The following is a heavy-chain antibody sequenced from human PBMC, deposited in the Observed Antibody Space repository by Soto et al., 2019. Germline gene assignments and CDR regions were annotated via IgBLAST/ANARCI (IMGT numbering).Heavy chain of an antibody. CDR3: GRYYDFWSYGMDV. J-gene: IGHJ6*02. Sequence: TLSVAGHVSGDPTNSGGFYGSWVREPPGNGLEWIANIHYSGATYYNLSLKSRVTISMDTSENQFSLRLTSATAADTAVYYCGRYYDFWSYGMDVWGQGITVTVYS. CDR1: GDPTNSGGFY. V-gene: IGHV4-31*03. CDR2: IHYSGAT. D-gene: IGHD3-3*01.